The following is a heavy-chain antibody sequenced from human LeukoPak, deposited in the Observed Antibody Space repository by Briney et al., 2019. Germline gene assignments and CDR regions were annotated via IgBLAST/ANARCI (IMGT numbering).Heavy chain of an antibody. Sequence: SETLSLTCTVSGASINTYYWSWIRQPPGKGLEWIGYIYYSGTTSYNSSLKTRVTISIDTSKNQFSLKLSSVTAADTAVYYCARVLRPMASQYYFDYWGQGTLVTVSS. D-gene: IGHD3-10*01. CDR3: ARVLRPMASQYYFDY. J-gene: IGHJ4*02. V-gene: IGHV4-59*01. CDR1: GASINTYY. CDR2: IYYSGTT.